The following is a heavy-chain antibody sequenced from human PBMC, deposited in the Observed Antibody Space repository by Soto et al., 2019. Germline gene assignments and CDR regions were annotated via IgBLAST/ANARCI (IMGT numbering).Heavy chain of an antibody. CDR1: GFTFSSYA. D-gene: IGHD6-13*01. Sequence: QVPLVESGGGVVQPGRSLRLSCAASGFTFSSYAMHWVRQAPGKGLEWVAVISYDGSNKYYADSVKGRFTISRDNSKNTLYLQMNSLRAEDTAVYYCARETAAGVYYYYGMDVWGQGTTVTVSS. CDR3: ARETAAGVYYYYGMDV. CDR2: ISYDGSNK. J-gene: IGHJ6*02. V-gene: IGHV3-30-3*01.